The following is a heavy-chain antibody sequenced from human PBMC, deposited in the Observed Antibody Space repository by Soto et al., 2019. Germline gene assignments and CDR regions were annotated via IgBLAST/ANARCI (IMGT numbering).Heavy chain of an antibody. CDR3: ATTVVEMATISRFEYYFDY. V-gene: IGHV1-24*01. J-gene: IGHJ4*02. D-gene: IGHD2-21*01. Sequence: ASVKVSCKVSGYTLTELPMHWVRQAPGKGLEWMGGFDPEDGETIYAQKFQGRVTMTEDTSTDTAYMELSSLRSEDTAVYYCATTVVEMATISRFEYYFDYWGQGTLVTVSS. CDR1: GYTLTELP. CDR2: FDPEDGET.